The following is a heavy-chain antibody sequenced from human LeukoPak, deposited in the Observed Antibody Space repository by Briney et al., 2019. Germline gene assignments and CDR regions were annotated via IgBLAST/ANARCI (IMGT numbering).Heavy chain of an antibody. CDR1: GFTFSSYW. D-gene: IGHD6-13*01. J-gene: IGHJ4*02. V-gene: IGHV3-74*01. CDR3: ARDLSSSWYGGGSFDY. CDR2: INSDGSST. Sequence: GGSLRLSCAASGFTFSSYWMHCVRHAPGKGLVWVSRINSDGSSTSYADSVKGRFTISRDNAKNTLYLQMNSLRAEDTAVYYCARDLSSSWYGGGSFDYWGQGTLVTVSS.